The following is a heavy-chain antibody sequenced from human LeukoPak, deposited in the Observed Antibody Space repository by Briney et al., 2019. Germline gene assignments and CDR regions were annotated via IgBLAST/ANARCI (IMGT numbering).Heavy chain of an antibody. CDR1: GFTFSSYE. CDR2: ISSSGRTV. V-gene: IGHV3-48*03. CDR3: ARVSSGNCDY. J-gene: IGHJ4*02. D-gene: IGHD2-15*01. Sequence: PGGSLILSCAASGFTFSSYEMNWVRQAPGKGLEWVSYISSSGRTVYYADSVKGRFTISRDNAKNSLYLQMNSLRPEDTAIYYCARVSSGNCDYWGQGTLVTVSS.